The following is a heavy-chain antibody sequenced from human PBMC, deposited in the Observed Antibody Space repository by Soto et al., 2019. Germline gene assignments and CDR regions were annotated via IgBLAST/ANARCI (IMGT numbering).Heavy chain of an antibody. J-gene: IGHJ4*02. CDR3: ARANIVLMVYAVPYFDY. D-gene: IGHD2-8*01. Sequence: PSETLSLTCAVYGGSFSGYYWSWIRQPPGKGLEWIGEINHSGSTNYNPSLKSRVTISVDTSKNQFSLKLSSVTAADTAVYYCARANIVLMVYAVPYFDYWGQGTLVTV. V-gene: IGHV4-34*01. CDR2: INHSGST. CDR1: GGSFSGYY.